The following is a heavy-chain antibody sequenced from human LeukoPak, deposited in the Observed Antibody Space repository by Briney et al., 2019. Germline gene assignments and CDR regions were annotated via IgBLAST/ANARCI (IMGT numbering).Heavy chain of an antibody. Sequence: SETPSLTCAVYGGSFSGYFWSWIRQPPGKGLEWIGEINHSGSTNYNPSLKSRVTVSVDTSKNQFSLKLSSVTAADTAVYYCARRPRNTGSDDGPSGLDYWGQGTLVTVSS. V-gene: IGHV4-34*01. J-gene: IGHJ4*02. CDR2: INHSGST. D-gene: IGHD1-26*01. CDR3: ARRPRNTGSDDGPSGLDY. CDR1: GGSFSGYF.